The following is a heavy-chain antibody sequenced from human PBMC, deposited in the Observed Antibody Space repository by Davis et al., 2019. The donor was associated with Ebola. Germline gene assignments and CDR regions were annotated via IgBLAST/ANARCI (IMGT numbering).Heavy chain of an antibody. CDR2: IVVGSGNT. Sequence: SVKVSCKPSGFTFTRSAVQWVRQARGQRLESIGWIVVGSGNTNYAQKFQGRVTITRDMSTSTAYMERNSLTSEDTAVYYWAAGGTGGADNWFDPWGQGTLVTVSS. D-gene: IGHD7-27*01. V-gene: IGHV1-58*01. CDR3: AAGGTGGADNWFDP. J-gene: IGHJ5*02. CDR1: GFTFTRSA.